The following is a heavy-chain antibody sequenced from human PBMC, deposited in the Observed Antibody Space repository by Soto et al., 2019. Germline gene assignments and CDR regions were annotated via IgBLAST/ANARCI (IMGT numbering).Heavy chain of an antibody. CDR3: ARDGWFRELLSYYYYYYGMDV. V-gene: IGHV1-18*01. CDR2: ISAYNGNT. J-gene: IGHJ6*02. CDR1: GYTFTSYG. D-gene: IGHD3-10*01. Sequence: GASVKVSCKASGYTFTSYGISWVRQAPGQGLEWMGWISAYNGNTNYAQKLQGRVTMTTDTSTSTAYMELRSLRSDDTAVYYCARDGWFRELLSYYYYYYGMDVWGHGTTVTVSS.